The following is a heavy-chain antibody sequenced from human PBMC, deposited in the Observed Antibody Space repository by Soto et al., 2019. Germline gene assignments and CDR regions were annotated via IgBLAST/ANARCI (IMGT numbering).Heavy chain of an antibody. V-gene: IGHV3-30*03. CDR3: ARGTLRPGIAAAGVSTRYWATDY. Sequence: PGGSLRLSCAASGFTFSSYGMHWVRQAPGKGLEWVAVISYDGSNKYYADSVKSRVTISVDTSKNQFSLKLSSVTAADTAVYYCARGTLRPGIAAAGVSTRYWATDYWGQGTLVTVSS. CDR2: ISYDGSNK. J-gene: IGHJ4*02. D-gene: IGHD6-13*01. CDR1: GFTFSSYG.